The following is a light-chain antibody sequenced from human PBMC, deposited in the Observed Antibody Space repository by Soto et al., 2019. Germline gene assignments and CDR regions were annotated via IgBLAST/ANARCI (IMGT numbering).Light chain of an antibody. CDR1: QSISRY. CDR2: AAS. CDR3: QQTYRTPYT. J-gene: IGKJ2*01. Sequence: DIQMTQSPSSLSASVGDRVIITCRASQSISRYLNWYQQKQGKAPKLLIYAASSLYSGVPSRFTGSGSGTDFTLTISSLQPEDFGTYYCQQTYRTPYTFGRGTKLESK. V-gene: IGKV1-39*01.